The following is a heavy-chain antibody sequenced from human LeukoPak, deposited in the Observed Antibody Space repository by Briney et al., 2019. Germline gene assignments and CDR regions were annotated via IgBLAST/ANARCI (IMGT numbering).Heavy chain of an antibody. CDR3: ARRPVVPARGYYGMDV. J-gene: IGHJ6*02. D-gene: IGHD2-2*01. CDR2: ISYDGSNK. Sequence: GRSLRLSCAASGFTISSYAMHWVRQAPGKGLEWVAVISYDGSNKYYADSVKGRFTISRDNSKNTLYLQMNSLRAEDTAVYYCARRPVVPARGYYGMDVWGQGTTVTVSS. V-gene: IGHV3-30-3*01. CDR1: GFTISSYA.